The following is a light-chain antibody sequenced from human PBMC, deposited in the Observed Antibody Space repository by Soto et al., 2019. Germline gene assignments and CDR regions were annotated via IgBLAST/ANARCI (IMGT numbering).Light chain of an antibody. V-gene: IGLV2-8*01. CDR1: SSDVGGSNF. CDR3: SSSAGGDTWV. Sequence: QSALTQPPSASGSPGQSVTISCTGTSSDVGGSNFVSWYQQHPGKAPKLMIYEVSKRPSGVPARFSGSKSGNTASLTVSGLQAEDEADYYCSSSAGGDTWVFGGGTKLTVL. J-gene: IGLJ3*02. CDR2: EVS.